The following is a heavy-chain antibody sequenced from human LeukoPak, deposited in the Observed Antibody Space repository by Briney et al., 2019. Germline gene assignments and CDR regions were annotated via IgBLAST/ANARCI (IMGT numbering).Heavy chain of an antibody. V-gene: IGHV1-18*01. CDR2: ISAYNGNT. Sequence: ASVKVSCKASGYTFTSYGISWVRQAPGQGLEWMGWISAYNGNTNYAQKLQGRVTMTTDTSTSTAYMELRSLRSDDTAVYYCASLSIAAAGIMRGWFDPWGQGTLVTVSS. D-gene: IGHD6-13*01. CDR3: ASLSIAAAGIMRGWFDP. J-gene: IGHJ5*02. CDR1: GYTFTSYG.